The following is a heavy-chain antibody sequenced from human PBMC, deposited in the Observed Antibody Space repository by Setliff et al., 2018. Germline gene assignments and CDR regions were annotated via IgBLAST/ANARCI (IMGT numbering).Heavy chain of an antibody. J-gene: IGHJ4*02. CDR3: ARINFYVSSGHYYAPDF. V-gene: IGHV1-18*01. D-gene: IGHD3-22*01. CDR2: INNYNTNT. Sequence: ASVKVSCKTSGYTFTNYGITWVRQAPGQGLEWMGWINNYNTNTNYAQKLQGRVAMTTDTSTSTAYMELRSLRSDNSAVYYCARINFYVSSGHYYAPDFWGQGTLVTVSS. CDR1: GYTFTNYG.